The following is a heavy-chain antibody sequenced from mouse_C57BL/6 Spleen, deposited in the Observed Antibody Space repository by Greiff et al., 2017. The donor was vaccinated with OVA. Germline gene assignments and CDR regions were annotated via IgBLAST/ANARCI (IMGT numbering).Heavy chain of an antibody. V-gene: IGHV10-3*01. D-gene: IGHD1-1*01. J-gene: IGHJ2*01. CDR2: IRSKSSNYAT. CDR1: GFTFNTYA. Sequence: EVQRVESGGGLVQPKGSLKLSCAASGFTFNTYAMHWVRQAPGKGLEWVARIRSKSSNYATYYADSVKDRFTISRDDSQSMLYLQMNNLKTEDTAMYYCVRAAITTNYFDYWGQGTTLTVSS. CDR3: VRAAITTNYFDY.